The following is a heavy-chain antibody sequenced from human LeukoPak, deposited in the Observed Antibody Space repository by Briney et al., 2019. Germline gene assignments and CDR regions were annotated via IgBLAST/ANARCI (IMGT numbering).Heavy chain of an antibody. V-gene: IGHV3-30*03. D-gene: IGHD3-9*01. J-gene: IGHJ4*02. CDR1: GFTFSSYG. Sequence: GGSLRLSCAASGFTFSSYGMHWVRQAPGKGLEWVAVKSYDGSNKYYADSVKGRFTISRDNSKNTLYLQMDSLRAEDTAVYYCARGLKYYDILTDWGQGTLVTVSS. CDR3: ARGLKYYDILTD. CDR2: KSYDGSNK.